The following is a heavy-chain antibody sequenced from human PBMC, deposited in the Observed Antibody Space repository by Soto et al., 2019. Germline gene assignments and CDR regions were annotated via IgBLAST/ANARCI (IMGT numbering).Heavy chain of an antibody. D-gene: IGHD2-21*01. CDR1: GGTFSSYA. CDR3: ARDTHQHIVVVISDAFDI. Sequence: QVQLVQSGAEVKKPGSSVKVSCKASGGTFSSYAISWVRQAPGQGLEWMGGIIPIFGTANYAQKFQGRVTITADESTSTAYMELSSLRSEDTAVYYCARDTHQHIVVVISDAFDIWGQGTMVTVSS. V-gene: IGHV1-69*01. CDR2: IIPIFGTA. J-gene: IGHJ3*02.